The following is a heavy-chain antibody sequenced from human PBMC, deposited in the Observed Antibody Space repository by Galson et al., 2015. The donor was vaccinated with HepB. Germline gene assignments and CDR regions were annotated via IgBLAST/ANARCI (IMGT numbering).Heavy chain of an antibody. CDR2: INPSGGST. J-gene: IGHJ3*02. CDR3: ATPEGDYDAFDI. V-gene: IGHV1-46*01. D-gene: IGHD4-17*01. Sequence: SCKASGYTFTSYYMHWVRQAPGQGLEWMGIINPSGGSTSYAQKFQGRVTMTRDTSTSTVYMELSSLRSEDTAVYYCATPEGDYDAFDIWGQGTMVTVSS. CDR1: GYTFTSYY.